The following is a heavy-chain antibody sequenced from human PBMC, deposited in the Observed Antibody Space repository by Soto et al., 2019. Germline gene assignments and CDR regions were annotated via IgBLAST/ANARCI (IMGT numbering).Heavy chain of an antibody. CDR3: ARDGGYYDSSGSGRYFDY. V-gene: IGHV1-46*01. CDR1: GYTFTSYY. Sequence: ASVKVSCKASGYTFTSYYMHWVRQAPGQGLEWMGIINPSGGSTSYAQKFQGRVTMTRDTSTSTVYMELSSLRSEDTAVYYCARDGGYYDSSGSGRYFDYWGQGTLVTVSS. D-gene: IGHD3-22*01. CDR2: INPSGGST. J-gene: IGHJ4*02.